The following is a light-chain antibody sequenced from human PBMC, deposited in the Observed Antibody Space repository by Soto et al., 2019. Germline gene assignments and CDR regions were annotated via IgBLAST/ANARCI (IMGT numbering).Light chain of an antibody. V-gene: IGKV3-15*01. CDR2: DAS. CDR1: QGVSSY. CDR3: LQYSTWPPLYT. Sequence: MTQSPSSLSASVGDRVSLTCRASQGVSSYLAWYQQKPGQAPRLLISDASTRATDIPDRFSGSGSGTDFTLTISSLPSSDLAVYYCLQYSTWPPLYTFGQGTKLEIK. J-gene: IGKJ2*01.